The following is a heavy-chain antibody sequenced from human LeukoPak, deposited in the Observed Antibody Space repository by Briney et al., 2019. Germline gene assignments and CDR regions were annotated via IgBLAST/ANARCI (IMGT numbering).Heavy chain of an antibody. V-gene: IGHV3-74*01. J-gene: IGHJ4*02. Sequence: GGSLRLSCAASGFTFSTYWMHWVRQAPGKGLVWDSRIKGDGSSTSYADSVKGRFTISRDNDKNTLYLQMNSLRGEDTAVYYCVGDPDYGGYSRFDYWGQGTLVTVSS. CDR3: VGDPDYGGYSRFDY. CDR2: IKGDGSST. D-gene: IGHD4-23*01. CDR1: GFTFSTYW.